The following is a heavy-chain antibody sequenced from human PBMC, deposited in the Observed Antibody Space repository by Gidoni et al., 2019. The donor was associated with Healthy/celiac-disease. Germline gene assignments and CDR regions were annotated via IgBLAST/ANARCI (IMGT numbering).Heavy chain of an antibody. CDR2: IYYSGST. J-gene: IGHJ4*02. Sequence: QVQLKESGPGLVKPSETLSLTCTVSGGSISSYYWSWIRQPPGKGLEWIGYIYYSGSTNYNPSLQSRVTISVDTSKNQFSLKLSSVTAADTAVYYCARTGLRFLEWLFDYWGQGTLVTVSS. V-gene: IGHV4-59*01. CDR1: GGSISSYY. D-gene: IGHD3-3*01. CDR3: ARTGLRFLEWLFDY.